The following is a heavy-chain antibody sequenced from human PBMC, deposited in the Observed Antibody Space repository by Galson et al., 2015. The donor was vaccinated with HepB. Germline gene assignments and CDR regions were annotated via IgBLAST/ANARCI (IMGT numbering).Heavy chain of an antibody. Sequence: SETLSLTCAVYGGSFSGYYWSWIRQPPGKGLEWIGEVNHSGSTNYNPSLKSRVTISVDTSKNQFSLKLSSVTAADTAVYYCSRGGDGGGYHNYFDFWGQETLVTVSS. CDR1: GGSFSGYY. CDR2: VNHSGST. CDR3: SRGGDGGGYHNYFDF. D-gene: IGHD3-22*01. V-gene: IGHV4-34*01. J-gene: IGHJ4*02.